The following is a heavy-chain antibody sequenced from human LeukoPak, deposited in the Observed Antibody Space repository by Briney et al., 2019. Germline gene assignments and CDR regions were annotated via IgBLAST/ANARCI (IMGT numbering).Heavy chain of an antibody. Sequence: SETLSLTCAVSGYSISSGYYWGWIRQPPGKGLEWIGSIYHSGSTYYNPSLKSRVTISVDTSKNQFSLKLSSVTAADTAVYYSARHPLGAPQRPFDYWGQGTLVTVSS. J-gene: IGHJ4*02. CDR3: ARHPLGAPQRPFDY. V-gene: IGHV4-38-2*01. CDR2: IYHSGST. CDR1: GYSISSGYY. D-gene: IGHD1-26*01.